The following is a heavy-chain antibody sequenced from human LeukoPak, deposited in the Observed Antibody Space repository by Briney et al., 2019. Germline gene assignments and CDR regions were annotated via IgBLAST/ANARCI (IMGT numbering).Heavy chain of an antibody. D-gene: IGHD4-17*01. CDR3: TRDTGTTGEVKFDP. CDR2: IYTSGST. Sequence: SESLSLTCTVSGNSFGDYYWSWIRQPPGKGLEWIGRIYTSGSTTYNPSPKSRVTMSVDTSKSQFSLNLMSVTAADTAVYYCTRDTGTTGEVKFDPWGQGTLVTVSS. V-gene: IGHV4-4*07. CDR1: GNSFGDYY. J-gene: IGHJ5*02.